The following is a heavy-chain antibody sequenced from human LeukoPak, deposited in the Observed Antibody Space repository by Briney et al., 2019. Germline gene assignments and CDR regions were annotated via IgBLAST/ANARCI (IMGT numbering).Heavy chain of an antibody. Sequence: PGRSLRLSCAASGFTLSSYGMHWVRQAPGKGLEWVAVISYDGSNKYYADSVKGRFTISRDNSKNTLYLQMNSLRAEDTAVYYCAKDLRSGMDVWGQGTTVTVSS. CDR1: GFTLSSYG. CDR3: AKDLRSGMDV. CDR2: ISYDGSNK. V-gene: IGHV3-30*18. D-gene: IGHD5/OR15-5a*01. J-gene: IGHJ6*02.